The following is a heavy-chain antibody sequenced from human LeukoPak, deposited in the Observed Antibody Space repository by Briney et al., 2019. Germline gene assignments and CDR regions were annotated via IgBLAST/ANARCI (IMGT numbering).Heavy chain of an antibody. CDR3: ARSRCYNCAFDI. CDR2: IYYSGST. D-gene: IGHD2-2*02. Sequence: SETLSLTCMVSGGSISSYYWSWIRQPPAKGLDWIGYIYYSGSTNYNPSLKSRVTISVDTSKNQFSVKLSSVTAADTAVYYCARSRCYNCAFDIWGQGKMVTVSS. V-gene: IGHV4-59*08. J-gene: IGHJ3*02. CDR1: GGSISSYY.